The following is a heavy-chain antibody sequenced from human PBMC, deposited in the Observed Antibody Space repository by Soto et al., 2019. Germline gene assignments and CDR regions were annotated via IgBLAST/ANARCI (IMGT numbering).Heavy chain of an antibody. Sequence: GGSLRLSCAASGFTFSSNYMSWVRQAPGKGLEWVSVIYSGGSTYYADSVKGRFTISRDNSKNTLYLQMNSLRAEDTAVYYCAREYCSSTSCHYFDYWGQGTLVTVSS. CDR2: IYSGGST. CDR1: GFTFSSNY. V-gene: IGHV3-53*01. D-gene: IGHD2-2*01. J-gene: IGHJ4*02. CDR3: AREYCSSTSCHYFDY.